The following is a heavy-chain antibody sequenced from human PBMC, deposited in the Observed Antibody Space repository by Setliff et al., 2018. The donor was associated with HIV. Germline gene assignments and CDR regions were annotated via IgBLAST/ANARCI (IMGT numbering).Heavy chain of an antibody. CDR1: GVSTSIHY. CDR3: ARGFGSLDP. D-gene: IGHD1-26*01. J-gene: IGHJ5*02. V-gene: IGHV4-4*07. CDR2: VYFSGST. Sequence: PSETLSLTCTVSGVSTSIHYWVWIRQPAGRGLEWIGRVYFSGSTNYNPSLKSRVTISLDTSKNRFSLNLRSVTAADTAVYYCARGFGSLDPWGKGTLVTVSS.